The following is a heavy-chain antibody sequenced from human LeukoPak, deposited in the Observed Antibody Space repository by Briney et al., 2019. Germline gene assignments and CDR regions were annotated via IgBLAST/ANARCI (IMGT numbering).Heavy chain of an antibody. CDR3: AREMRCSSTCCYIDF. J-gene: IGHJ4*02. V-gene: IGHV1-46*01. CDR1: GYTFTSYY. D-gene: IGHD2-2*01. CDR2: INPSSGST. Sequence: ASVKVSCKASGYTFTSYYMHWVRQAPGQGLEWMGIINPSSGSTSYAQKFQGRVTMTRDTSTSTVYMELSSLRSEDTAVFYCAREMRCSSTCCYIDFWGQGTLVTVSS.